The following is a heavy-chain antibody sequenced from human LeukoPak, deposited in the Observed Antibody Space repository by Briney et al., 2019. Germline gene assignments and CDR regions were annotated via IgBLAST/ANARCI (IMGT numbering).Heavy chain of an antibody. CDR2: IYYSGST. Sequence: PSETLSLTCTVSGGSISSSSYYWGWVPQPPGKGLEWIGSIYYSGSTYYNPSLKSRVTISVDTSKNQFSLKLSSVTAADTAVYYCARLRWRYFDYWGQGTLVTVSS. CDR3: ARLRWRYFDY. D-gene: IGHD4-23*01. CDR1: GGSISSSSYY. V-gene: IGHV4-39*01. J-gene: IGHJ4*02.